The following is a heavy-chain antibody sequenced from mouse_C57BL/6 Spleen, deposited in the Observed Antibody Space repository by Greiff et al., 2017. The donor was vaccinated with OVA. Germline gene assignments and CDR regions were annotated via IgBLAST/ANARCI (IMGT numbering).Heavy chain of an antibody. CDR2: IWSGGST. CDR1: GFSLPSYG. J-gene: IGHJ4*01. D-gene: IGHD2-1*01. CDR3: ASPANYHVAEGLMDY. V-gene: IGHV2-2*01. Sequence: QVQLKESGPGLVQPSQRLSITCTVSGFSLPSYGVHWVRQSPGKGLEWLGVIWSGGSTDYNAAFISRLSISKDNSKSQVFFKMNSLQADDTAIYYCASPANYHVAEGLMDYWGEGASVTVSS.